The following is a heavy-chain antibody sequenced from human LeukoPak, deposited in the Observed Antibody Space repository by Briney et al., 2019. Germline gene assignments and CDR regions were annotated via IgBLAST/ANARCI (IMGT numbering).Heavy chain of an antibody. J-gene: IGHJ4*02. CDR1: GFTFSSYA. Sequence: GGSLRLSCAASGFTFSSYAMHWVRQAPGKGLEWVAVISYDGSNKYYADSVKGRFTISRDNSKNTLYLQMNSLRAGDTAVYYCARDLGGSGWYFSFSAEPSYYFDYWGQGTLVTVSS. D-gene: IGHD6-19*01. V-gene: IGHV3-30-3*01. CDR3: ARDLGGSGWYFSFSAEPSYYFDY. CDR2: ISYDGSNK.